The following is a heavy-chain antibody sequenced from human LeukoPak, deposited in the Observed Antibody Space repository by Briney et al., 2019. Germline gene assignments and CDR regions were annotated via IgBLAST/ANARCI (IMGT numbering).Heavy chain of an antibody. V-gene: IGHV4-34*01. J-gene: IGHJ4*02. CDR2: INHSGST. CDR1: GGSFSGYY. D-gene: IGHD3-3*01. CDR3: ARGRGYDFWSRPTYYFDY. Sequence: SETLSLTCAVYGGSFSGYYWSWIRQPPGKGLEWIGEINHSGSTNYNPSLKSRVTISVDTSKNQFSLKLSSVTAADTAVYYCARGRGYDFWSRPTYYFDYWGQGTLVTVSS.